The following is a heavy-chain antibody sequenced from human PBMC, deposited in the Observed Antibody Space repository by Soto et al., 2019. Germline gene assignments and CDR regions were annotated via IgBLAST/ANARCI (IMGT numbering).Heavy chain of an antibody. V-gene: IGHV1-69*06. CDR3: ARGKIYDSSGYYFPGPNWFDP. D-gene: IGHD3-22*01. CDR1: GGTFSSYA. J-gene: IGHJ5*02. Sequence: ASVKVSCKASGGTFSSYAISWVRQAPGQGLEWMGGIIPIFGTANYAQKFQGRVTITADKSTSTAYMELSSLRSEDTAVYYCARGKIYDSSGYYFPGPNWFDPWGQGTLVTVSS. CDR2: IIPIFGTA.